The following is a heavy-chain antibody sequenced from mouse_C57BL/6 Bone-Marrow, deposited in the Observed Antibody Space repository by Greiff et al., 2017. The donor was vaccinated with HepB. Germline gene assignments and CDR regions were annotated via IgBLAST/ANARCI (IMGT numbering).Heavy chain of an antibody. Sequence: EVKLQESGPGLVKPSQSLSLTCSVTGYSITSGYYWNWIRQFPGNKLEWMGYISYDGSNNYNPSLKNRISITRDTSKIQFFLKLNSVTTEDTATYYCARRGTTVVFDYWGQGTTLTVSS. CDR3: ARRGTTVVFDY. V-gene: IGHV3-6*01. CDR1: GYSITSGYY. D-gene: IGHD1-1*01. CDR2: ISYDGSN. J-gene: IGHJ2*01.